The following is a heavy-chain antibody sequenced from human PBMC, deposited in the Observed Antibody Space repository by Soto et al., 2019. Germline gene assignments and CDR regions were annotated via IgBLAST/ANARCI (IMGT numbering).Heavy chain of an antibody. CDR2: INHSGST. Sequence: QVQLQQWGAGLLKPLETLSLTCAVYGGSFSGYYWSWIRQPPGKGLEWIGEINHSGSTTYNPSLKRRVTRSGDTSKNQVARKRSSVTAADTAVYYCARVRYSGYDHDAFDIWGQGTMVTVSS. D-gene: IGHD5-12*01. CDR1: GGSFSGYY. J-gene: IGHJ3*02. V-gene: IGHV4-34*01. CDR3: ARVRYSGYDHDAFDI.